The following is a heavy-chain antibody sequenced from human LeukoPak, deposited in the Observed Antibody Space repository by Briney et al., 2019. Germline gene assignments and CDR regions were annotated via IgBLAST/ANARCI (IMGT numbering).Heavy chain of an antibody. CDR2: INSDGSWT. Sequence: GGSLRLSCAASGNYWMHWVRQVPGKGLVWVSHINSDGSWTSYADSVKGRFTISKDIAKNTVYLQMNSLRAEDTAVYYCLTQNWFDPWGQGTLVTVSS. D-gene: IGHD2-21*02. CDR1: GNYW. J-gene: IGHJ5*02. CDR3: LTQNWFDP. V-gene: IGHV3-74*01.